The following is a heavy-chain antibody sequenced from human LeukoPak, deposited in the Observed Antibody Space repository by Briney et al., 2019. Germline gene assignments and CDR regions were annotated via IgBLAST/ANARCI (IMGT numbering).Heavy chain of an antibody. D-gene: IGHD6-6*01. V-gene: IGHV1-69*04. CDR1: GGTFSSYA. CDR3: AKAAYSSSPFGGYYYGMDV. CDR2: IIPILGIA. J-gene: IGHJ6*02. Sequence: SVKVSCKASGGTFSSYAISWVRQAPGQGLEWMGRIIPILGIANYAQKFQGRVTITADKSTSTAYMELSSLRSEDTAVYYCAKAAYSSSPFGGYYYGMDVWGQGTTVTVSS.